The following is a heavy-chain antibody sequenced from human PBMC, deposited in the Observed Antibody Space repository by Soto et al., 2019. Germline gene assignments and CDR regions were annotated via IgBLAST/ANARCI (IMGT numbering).Heavy chain of an antibody. D-gene: IGHD6-13*01. V-gene: IGHV4-59*08. CDR3: ARIVYPRGFNPGGYPWLDP. Sequence: SETLSLTCVVSGGSISSHYWSWIRQPPGKGLEWIGYIYNNGYTNYSPSLKSRVTMSLDTSKSQVSLNLTSVTAADTAVYYCARIVYPRGFNPGGYPWLDPWGQEPWSPSPQ. CDR2: IYNNGYT. CDR1: GGSISSHY. J-gene: IGHJ5*02.